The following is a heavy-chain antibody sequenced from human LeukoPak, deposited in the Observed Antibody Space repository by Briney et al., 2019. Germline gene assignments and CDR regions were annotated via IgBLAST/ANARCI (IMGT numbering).Heavy chain of an antibody. D-gene: IGHD6-13*01. Sequence: PGGSLRLSCAASGFTFSSYSMNWVRQAPGKGLEWVSSISSSSSYIYYADSVKGRFTISRDNAKNSLYLQMNSLRAEDTAVYYCASHRYSSSWYVADWYFDLWGRGTLVTVSS. J-gene: IGHJ2*01. V-gene: IGHV3-21*01. CDR3: ASHRYSSSWYVADWYFDL. CDR2: ISSSSSYI. CDR1: GFTFSSYS.